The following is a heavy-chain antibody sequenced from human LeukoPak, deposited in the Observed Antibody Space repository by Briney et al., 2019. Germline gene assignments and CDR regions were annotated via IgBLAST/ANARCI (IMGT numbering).Heavy chain of an antibody. D-gene: IGHD4-17*01. V-gene: IGHV4-59*01. CDR2: IYYGGTT. CDR3: ARFYGDSARSAFDI. Sequence: SETLSLTCTVSGGSISSYYWSWIRQPPGKGLEWIGYIYYGGTTNYNPSLKSRVTMSVDTSKNRFSLNVSSVTAADTAVYYCARFYGDSARSAFDIWGQGTMVTVSS. CDR1: GGSISSYY. J-gene: IGHJ3*02.